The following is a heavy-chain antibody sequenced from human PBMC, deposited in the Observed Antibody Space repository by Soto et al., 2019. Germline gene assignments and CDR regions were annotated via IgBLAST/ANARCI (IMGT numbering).Heavy chain of an antibody. V-gene: IGHV3-30-3*01. CDR2: ISYDGSNK. D-gene: IGHD2-15*01. CDR3: ARGPPVVAATYPNYEAETLY. Sequence: QVQLVESGGGVVQPGRSLRLSCAASGFTFSSYAMHWDRQAPGKGLEWVAVISYDGSNKYYADSVKGRFTISRDNSKNTLYLQMNSLRAEDTAVYYCARGPPVVAATYPNYEAETLYWGQGTLVTVSS. CDR1: GFTFSSYA. J-gene: IGHJ4*02.